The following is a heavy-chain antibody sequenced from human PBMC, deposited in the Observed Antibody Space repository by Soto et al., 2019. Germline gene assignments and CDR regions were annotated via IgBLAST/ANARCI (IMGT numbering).Heavy chain of an antibody. J-gene: IGHJ4*02. CDR1: GYTFTTYW. CDR2: IFPADSDT. Sequence: GESLKISCRGSGYTFTTYWIGWVRQRPGKGLEWMGIIFPADSDTKYSPSFQGQVTISADRSISTAYLQWSSLRASDTAIYYCAVTYTSSASFDFWGQGTLVTVSS. V-gene: IGHV5-51*01. D-gene: IGHD6-6*01. CDR3: AVTYTSSASFDF.